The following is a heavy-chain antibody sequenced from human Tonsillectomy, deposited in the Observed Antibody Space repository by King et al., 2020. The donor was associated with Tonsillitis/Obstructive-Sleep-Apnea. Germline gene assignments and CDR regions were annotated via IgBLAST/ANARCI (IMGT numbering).Heavy chain of an antibody. CDR1: GFSLSTTEVG. CDR3: AHRLHYHGNWDNGVLDI. D-gene: IGHD4-23*01. V-gene: IGHV2-5*02. Sequence: TLKESGPTLVKPTQTLTLTCTFSGFSLSTTEVGVGWIRQPPGKALEWLAVIYWDDDKRYNPSLRSRLTIAKDTSKNQVVLTMTNMDPVDTGTYYRAHRLHYHGNWDNGVLDIWGQGIVVTVSS. CDR2: IYWDDDK. J-gene: IGHJ3*02.